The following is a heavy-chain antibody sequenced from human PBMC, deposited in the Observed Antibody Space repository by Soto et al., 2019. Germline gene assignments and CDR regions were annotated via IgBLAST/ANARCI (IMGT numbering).Heavy chain of an antibody. V-gene: IGHV4-59*01. CDR2: IYYSGST. CDR3: AIGSVDNWFDP. J-gene: IGHJ5*02. D-gene: IGHD2-15*01. CDR1: GSSITSYY. Sequence: PSETLSLTCTLTGSSITSYYWSWIRQPPGKGLEWIGYIYYSGSTNYNPSLKSRVTISVDTSKNQFSLKLSSVTAADTAVYYCAIGSVDNWFDPWGQGTLVTVS.